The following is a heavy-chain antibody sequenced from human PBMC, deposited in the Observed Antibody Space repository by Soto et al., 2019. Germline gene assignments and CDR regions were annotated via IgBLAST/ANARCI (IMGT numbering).Heavy chain of an antibody. J-gene: IGHJ6*02. CDR3: AVQSTRWELRHSGMDV. CDR1: GGTFSSYA. V-gene: IGHV1-69*01. Sequence: QVQLVQSGAEVKKPGSSVKVSCKASGGTFSSYAISWVRQAPGQGREWMGGIIPIFGTANYAQKFQGRVTITADESTSTAYMELSSLRSEDTAVYYCAVQSTRWELRHSGMDVWGQGTTVTVSS. D-gene: IGHD1-26*01. CDR2: IIPIFGTA.